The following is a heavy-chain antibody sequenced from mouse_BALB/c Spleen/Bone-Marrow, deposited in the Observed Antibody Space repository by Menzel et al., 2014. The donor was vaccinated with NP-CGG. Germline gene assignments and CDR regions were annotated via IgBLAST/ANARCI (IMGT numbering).Heavy chain of an antibody. CDR2: IDPANGNT. V-gene: IGHV14-3*02. CDR3: AFIYYGYAMDY. Sequence: VQLQQPGAELVKPGASVELSCTASGFNIKDTYMHWVKQRPEQGLEWIGRIDPANGNTKYDPKFQGKAAITADTSSNTAYLQLSSLTSEDTAVYYCAFIYYGYAMDYWGQGTSVTVSS. J-gene: IGHJ4*01. D-gene: IGHD2-1*01. CDR1: GFNIKDTY.